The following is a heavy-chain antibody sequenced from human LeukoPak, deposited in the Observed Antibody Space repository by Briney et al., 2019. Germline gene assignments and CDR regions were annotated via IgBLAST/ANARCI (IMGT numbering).Heavy chain of an antibody. CDR3: AVGAAAWSYYFDY. CDR1: GYTFTTYD. CDR2: MNPNSGNT. J-gene: IGHJ4*02. D-gene: IGHD6-13*01. Sequence: ASVKVSCKASGYTFTTYDITWVRQAAGQGLEWMGWMNPNSGNTGYAQKLQGRVTMTTDTSTSTAYMELRSLRSDDTAVYYCAVGAAAWSYYFDYWGQGTLVTVSS. V-gene: IGHV1-8*01.